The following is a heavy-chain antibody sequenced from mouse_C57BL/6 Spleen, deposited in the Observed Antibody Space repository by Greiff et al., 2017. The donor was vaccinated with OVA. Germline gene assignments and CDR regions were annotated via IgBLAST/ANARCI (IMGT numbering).Heavy chain of an antibody. J-gene: IGHJ3*01. CDR1: GFTFSSYA. CDR2: ISDGGSYT. Sequence: EVKLVESGGGLVKPGGSLKLSCAASGFTFSSYAMSWVRQTPEKRLEWVATISDGGSYTYYPDNVKGRFTISRDNAKNNLYLQMSHLKSEDTAMYYCARGGDGYLDWFAYWGQRPLVTVSA. CDR3: ARGGDGYLDWFAY. D-gene: IGHD2-3*01. V-gene: IGHV5-4*03.